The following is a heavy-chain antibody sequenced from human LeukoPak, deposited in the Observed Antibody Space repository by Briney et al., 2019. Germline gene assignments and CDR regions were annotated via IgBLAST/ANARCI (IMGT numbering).Heavy chain of an antibody. Sequence: PSETLSLTCTVSGGSISSSSHFWSWLRQPPGKGLEWIASINYSGSTYYNPSLKSRVTISVDTSKNQFSLKLSSVTAADTAVFYCVRYVVSGSGIYYLDYWGQGTLVTVSS. CDR2: INYSGST. CDR3: VRYVVSGSGIYYLDY. CDR1: GGSISSSSHF. V-gene: IGHV4-39*01. J-gene: IGHJ4*02. D-gene: IGHD3-10*01.